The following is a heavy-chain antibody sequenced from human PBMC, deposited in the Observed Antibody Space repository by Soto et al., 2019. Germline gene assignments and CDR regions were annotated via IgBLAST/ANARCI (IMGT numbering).Heavy chain of an antibody. D-gene: IGHD3-22*01. CDR3: AKEGARFYDSSDYWGYFFDY. CDR2: ISYGGSNK. J-gene: IGHJ4*02. Sequence: QVQLVESGGGVVQPGRSLRLSCIASGFTFSSYGMHWVRQAPGKGLEWVAVISYGGSNKYYADSVKGRFTISRDNSKNTLYLQMNSLKPEDTAVYYCAKEGARFYDSSDYWGYFFDYWGQGTLVTVSS. CDR1: GFTFSSYG. V-gene: IGHV3-30*18.